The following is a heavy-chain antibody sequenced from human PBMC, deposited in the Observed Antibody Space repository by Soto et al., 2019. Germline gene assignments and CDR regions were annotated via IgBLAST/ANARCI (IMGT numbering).Heavy chain of an antibody. CDR1: GGSFSGYY. J-gene: IGHJ6*02. V-gene: IGHV4-34*01. CDR3: ARGNGSGNTYYYYGMDV. CDR2: INHSGST. D-gene: IGHD3-10*01. Sequence: TSETLSLTCAVYGGSFSGYYWSWIRQPPGKGLEWIGEINHSGSTNYNPSLKSRVTISVDTSKNQFSLKLSSVTAADTAVYYCARGNGSGNTYYYYGMDVWGQGTTVTVSS.